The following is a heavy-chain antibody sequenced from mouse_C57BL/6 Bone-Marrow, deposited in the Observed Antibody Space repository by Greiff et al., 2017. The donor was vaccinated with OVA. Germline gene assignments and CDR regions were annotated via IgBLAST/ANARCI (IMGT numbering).Heavy chain of an antibody. CDR3: TRSRLYYDGYYTFAY. Sequence: QVQLQQSGAELVRPGASVTLSCKASGYTFTDYEMHWVKQTPVHGLEWIGAIDPETGGTAYNQKFKGKAILTADKSSSTAYMELRSLTSEDSAVYYCTRSRLYYDGYYTFAYWGQGTLVTVSA. V-gene: IGHV1-15*01. D-gene: IGHD2-3*01. CDR2: IDPETGGT. J-gene: IGHJ3*01. CDR1: GYTFTDYE.